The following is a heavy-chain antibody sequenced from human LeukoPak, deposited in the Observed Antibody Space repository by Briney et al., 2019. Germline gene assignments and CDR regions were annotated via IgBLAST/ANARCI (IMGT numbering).Heavy chain of an antibody. CDR3: ARVRAAAGRYFDY. Sequence: SQTLSLTCTVSGGSISSGGYYWSWIRQPPGKGLEWIGYIYHSGSTYYNPSLKSRVTISVDRSKNQFSLKLSSVTAADTAVYYCARVRAAAGRYFDYWGQGTLVTVSS. J-gene: IGHJ4*02. V-gene: IGHV4-30-2*01. CDR1: GGSISSGGYY. D-gene: IGHD6-13*01. CDR2: IYHSGST.